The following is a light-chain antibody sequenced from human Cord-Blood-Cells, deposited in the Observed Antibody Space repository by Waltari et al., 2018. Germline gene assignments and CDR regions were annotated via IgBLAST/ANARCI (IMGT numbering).Light chain of an antibody. Sequence: IVMTQSPDSLAVSLGERATINCKSSQSVLYSSNNKNYLAWYQKKPGQPPKLLIYWASTRESGVPDRCSGSGSGTDFTLTISSLQAEDVAVYYCQQYYSTPTFGGGTKVEIK. J-gene: IGKJ4*01. CDR2: WAS. CDR1: QSVLYSSNNKNY. CDR3: QQYYSTPT. V-gene: IGKV4-1*01.